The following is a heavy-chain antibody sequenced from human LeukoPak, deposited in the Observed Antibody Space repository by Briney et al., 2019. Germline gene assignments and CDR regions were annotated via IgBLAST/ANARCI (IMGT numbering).Heavy chain of an antibody. CDR1: GYSFTSYW. J-gene: IGHJ4*02. CDR2: IYPGGSDT. Sequence: GESLKIPCKGSGYSFTSYWIGWVRQMPGKGLEWMVIIYPGGSDTRYSPSFQGQVTISADKSISTAYLQWSSLKASDTAMYYCARGGYDSSGYYLDKYYFDYWGQGTLVTVSS. D-gene: IGHD3-22*01. V-gene: IGHV5-51*01. CDR3: ARGGYDSSGYYLDKYYFDY.